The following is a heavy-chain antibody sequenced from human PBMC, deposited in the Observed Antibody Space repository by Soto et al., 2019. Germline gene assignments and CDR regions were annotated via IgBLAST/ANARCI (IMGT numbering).Heavy chain of an antibody. CDR1: GFTFSSYS. D-gene: IGHD2-15*01. CDR3: ARVQGGVVVAATTLYDAFDI. V-gene: IGHV3-21*01. J-gene: IGHJ3*02. CDR2: ISSSSSYI. Sequence: GGSLRLSCAASGFTFSSYSMNWVRQAPGKGLEWVSSISSSSSYIYYADSVKGRFTIYRNNAKNSLYLQMNSLRAEDTAVYYCARVQGGVVVAATTLYDAFDIWGQGTMVTVSS.